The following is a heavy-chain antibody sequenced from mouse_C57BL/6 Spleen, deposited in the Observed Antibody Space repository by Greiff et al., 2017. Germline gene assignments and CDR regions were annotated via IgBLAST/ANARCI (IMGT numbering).Heavy chain of an antibody. Sequence: EVKLVESGGGLVKPGGSLKLSCAASGFTFSDYGMHWVRQAPEKGLEWVAYISSGSSTIYYADTVKGRFTISRDNAKNTLFLQMTSLRSEDTAMYYCASKTAYYAMDYWGQGTSVTVSS. CDR3: ASKTAYYAMDY. V-gene: IGHV5-17*01. D-gene: IGHD1-3*01. CDR1: GFTFSDYG. J-gene: IGHJ4*01. CDR2: ISSGSSTI.